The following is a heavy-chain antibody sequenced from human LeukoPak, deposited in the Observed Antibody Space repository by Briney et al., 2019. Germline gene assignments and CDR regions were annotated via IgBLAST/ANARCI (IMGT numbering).Heavy chain of an antibody. V-gene: IGHV3-20*04. CDR1: GLPYDDYD. CDR3: ARAVEWLLLATYFDY. CDR2: HNWNGGST. D-gene: IGHD3-3*01. J-gene: IGHJ4*02. Sequence: GGTLRLSCAASGLPYDDYDMSWATQPRAKGLEGVTGHNWNGGSTVYADSVKGRFTIYRDNPKNSLYVPMHSQRSGDTALYFCARAVEWLLLATYFDYCGQGTLVSVRS.